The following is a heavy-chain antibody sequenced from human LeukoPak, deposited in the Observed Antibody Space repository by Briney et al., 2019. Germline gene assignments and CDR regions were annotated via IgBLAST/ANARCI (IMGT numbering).Heavy chain of an antibody. Sequence: GGSLRLSCAASGLTLRSHAMSWVRQAPGKGLEWVSTNSASGGNAYYADPVKGRFTISRDNSKNMVYLQMDSLRAEDTAVYYCALSGYGDRDHWGQGTLVTVSS. V-gene: IGHV3-23*01. CDR2: NSASGGNA. CDR3: ALSGYGDRDH. J-gene: IGHJ4*02. D-gene: IGHD3-22*01. CDR1: GLTLRSHA.